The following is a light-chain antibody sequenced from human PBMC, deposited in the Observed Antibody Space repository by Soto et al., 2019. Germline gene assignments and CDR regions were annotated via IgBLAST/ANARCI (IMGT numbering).Light chain of an antibody. CDR3: QQSYSTPPLT. V-gene: IGKV1-39*01. J-gene: IGKJ1*01. CDR2: AAS. CDR1: QSISSY. Sequence: DILMAQSPSSLCASVLHRVTITCRASQSISSYLNWYQQKPGKAPKLLIYAASSLQSGVPSRFSGSGSGTDFTLTISSLQPEDFATYYCQQSYSTPPLTFGQGTKVDIK.